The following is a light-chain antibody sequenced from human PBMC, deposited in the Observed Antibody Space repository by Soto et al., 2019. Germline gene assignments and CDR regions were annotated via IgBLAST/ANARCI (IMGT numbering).Light chain of an antibody. CDR3: QQSHSTPYT. Sequence: DIQMTQSPSSLSASVGDRVTITCRASQIISNYLNWYQQKPGKAPKLLIYATYSLQSGVPSSFSGSGSGTDFTLTISSLQPEDFATYYCQQSHSTPYTFGQGTKLEIK. CDR1: QIISNY. J-gene: IGKJ2*01. CDR2: ATY. V-gene: IGKV1-39*01.